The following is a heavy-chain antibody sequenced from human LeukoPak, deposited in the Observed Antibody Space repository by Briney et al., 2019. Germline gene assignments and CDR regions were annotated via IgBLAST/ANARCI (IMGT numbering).Heavy chain of an antibody. CDR3: ARGAYAGSSSYFDY. Sequence: ASVKVSCKASGYTFTSYGISWVRQAPGQGLEWMGIINPSDGSTDYAQKFQGRVTMARDTSTSTVYMELSSLRSEDTAVYYCARGAYAGSSSYFDYWGQGTLVAVSS. V-gene: IGHV1-46*01. J-gene: IGHJ4*02. D-gene: IGHD6-6*01. CDR2: INPSDGST. CDR1: GYTFTSYG.